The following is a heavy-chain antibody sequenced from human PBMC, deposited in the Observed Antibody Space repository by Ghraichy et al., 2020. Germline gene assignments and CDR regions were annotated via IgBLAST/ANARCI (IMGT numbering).Heavy chain of an antibody. V-gene: IGHV3-9*01. CDR1: GFTFDDYA. Sequence: GGSLRLSCAASGFTFDDYAMQWVRHVPGKGLEWVSGINWNSGRIGYADSVKGRFTISRDNAKNSLYLQMNSLRAEDTALYHCARAPEGTYYEGPFDIWGQGTMVTVSS. CDR3: ARAPEGTYYEGPFDI. CDR2: INWNSGRI. J-gene: IGHJ3*02. D-gene: IGHD3-22*01.